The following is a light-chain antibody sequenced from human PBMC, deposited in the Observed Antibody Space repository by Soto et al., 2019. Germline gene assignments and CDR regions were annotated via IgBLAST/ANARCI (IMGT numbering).Light chain of an antibody. V-gene: IGKV3-11*01. CDR1: QSVSSY. CDR2: DAS. J-gene: IGKJ4*01. Sequence: IVLTQSPATLSLSPGERATLSCRASQSVSSYLAWYQQKPGQAPRLLIYDASNRATGIPARFSGSGSGTDFTLTISCLEPEDFAVYYCQQRSNWPLTFGGGTKVDIK. CDR3: QQRSNWPLT.